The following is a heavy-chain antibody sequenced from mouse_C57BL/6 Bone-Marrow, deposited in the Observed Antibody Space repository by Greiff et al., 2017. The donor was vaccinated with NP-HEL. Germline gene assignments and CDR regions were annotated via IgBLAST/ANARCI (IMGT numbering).Heavy chain of an antibody. D-gene: IGHD1-1*01. CDR1: GFGFSKDW. CDR2: INPGSSTI. V-gene: IGHV4-2*01. J-gene: IGHJ2*01. Sequence: EVKLLESGGGLVPPGGSLKLSCAASGFGFSKDWMSWVRQATGEGLERNGEINPGSSTINYTPSLKDKFIISRDNAKNTLYLQMSKVRSEDTALYYCARETTVVARHYWGQGTTLTVSS. CDR3: ARETTVVARHY.